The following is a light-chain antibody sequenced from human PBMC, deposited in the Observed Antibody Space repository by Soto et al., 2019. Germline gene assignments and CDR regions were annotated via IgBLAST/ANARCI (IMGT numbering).Light chain of an antibody. CDR1: QSVSSS. J-gene: IGKJ4*01. V-gene: IGKV3-15*01. CDR2: GAS. Sequence: EIVLTQSPDTLSLSVGERATVSCRASQSVSSSLLAWYQQKPGQAPRLLIYGASTRATAVPARFTASGSGTEFTLTISSLQSDDFGVYYCQHYNNWPLTFGGGTKVDIK. CDR3: QHYNNWPLT.